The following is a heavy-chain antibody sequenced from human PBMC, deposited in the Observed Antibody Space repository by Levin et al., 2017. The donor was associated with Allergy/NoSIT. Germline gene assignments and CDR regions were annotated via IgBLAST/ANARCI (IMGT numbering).Heavy chain of an antibody. Sequence: SETLSLTCTVSGGSISSYYWSWIRQPPGKGLEWIGYIYYSGSTNYNPSLKSRVTISVDTSKNQFSLKLSSVTAADTAVYYCARFSGGAVAKAGFDYWGQGTLVTVSS. J-gene: IGHJ4*02. CDR3: ARFSGGAVAKAGFDY. CDR2: IYYSGST. CDR1: GGSISSYY. V-gene: IGHV4-59*01. D-gene: IGHD6-19*01.